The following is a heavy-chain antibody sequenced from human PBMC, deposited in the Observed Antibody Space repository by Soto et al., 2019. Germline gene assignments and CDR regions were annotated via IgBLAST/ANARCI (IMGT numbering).Heavy chain of an antibody. CDR1: GFTFSSYA. Sequence: GGSLRLSCAASGFTFSSYAMSWVRQAPGKGLEWVSAISGSGGSTYYADSVKGRFTISRDNSKNTLYLQMNSLRAEDTAVYYRSKERYSYDIAYWGQGTLVTVSS. J-gene: IGHJ4*02. CDR2: ISGSGGST. CDR3: SKERYSYDIAY. V-gene: IGHV3-23*01. D-gene: IGHD5-18*01.